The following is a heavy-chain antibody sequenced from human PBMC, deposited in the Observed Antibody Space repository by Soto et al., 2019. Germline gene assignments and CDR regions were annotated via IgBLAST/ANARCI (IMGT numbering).Heavy chain of an antibody. CDR3: VRFGEFRWFDP. CDR2: IYYSGST. Sequence: SETLSLTCTVSGGSISSSSYYWGWIRQPPGKGLEWIGSIYYSGSTYYNPSLKSRVTISVDTSKNQFSLKLSSVTAADTAVYYCVRFGEFRWFDPWGQGTLVTVSS. CDR1: GGSISSSSYY. D-gene: IGHD3-10*01. V-gene: IGHV4-39*01. J-gene: IGHJ5*02.